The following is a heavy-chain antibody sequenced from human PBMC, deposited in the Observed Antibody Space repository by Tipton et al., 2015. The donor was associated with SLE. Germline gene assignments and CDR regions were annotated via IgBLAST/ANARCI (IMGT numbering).Heavy chain of an antibody. J-gene: IGHJ4*02. CDR2: INHSGST. CDR1: GGSFSGYY. CDR3: ARGLPDFDY. Sequence: TLSLTCAVYGGSFSGYYWSWIRQTPGKGLEWIGEINHSGSTTYNPSLKSRVTISVDTSKNQFSLKLSSVTAADTAVYYCARGLPDFDYWGQGTLVTVSS. V-gene: IGHV4-34*01.